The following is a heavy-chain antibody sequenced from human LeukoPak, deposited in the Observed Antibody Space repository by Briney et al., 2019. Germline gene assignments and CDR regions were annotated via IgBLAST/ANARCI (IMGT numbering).Heavy chain of an antibody. CDR2: ISGSGSAT. CDR3: ANLANYFDY. V-gene: IGHV3-23*01. J-gene: IGHJ4*02. CDR1: GFSFSSFP. Sequence: GGSLRLSCAASGFSFSSFPMNWVRQAPGKGLEWVSEISGSGSATYYADSVKGRFTISRDNSKNTLYLQMNSLRAEDTAVYYCANLANYFDYWGQGTLVTVSS.